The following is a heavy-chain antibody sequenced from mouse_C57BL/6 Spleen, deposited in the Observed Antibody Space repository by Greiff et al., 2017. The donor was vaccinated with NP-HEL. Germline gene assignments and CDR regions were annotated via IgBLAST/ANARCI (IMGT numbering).Heavy chain of an antibody. V-gene: IGHV5-4*01. Sequence: DVQLVESGGGLVKPGGSLKLSCAASGFTFSSYAMSWVRQTPEKRLEWVATISDGGSYTYYPDNVKGRFTISRDNAKNNLYLQMSHLKSEDTAMYDCARDAYYSNYDYAMDYWGQGTSVTVSS. CDR3: ARDAYYSNYDYAMDY. D-gene: IGHD2-5*01. CDR1: GFTFSSYA. CDR2: ISDGGSYT. J-gene: IGHJ4*01.